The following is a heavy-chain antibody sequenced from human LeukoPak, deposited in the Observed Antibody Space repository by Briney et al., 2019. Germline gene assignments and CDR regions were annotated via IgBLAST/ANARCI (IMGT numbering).Heavy chain of an antibody. CDR1: GGSISSYY. CDR3: ARDSPLYYDSSGYYRWFDP. V-gene: IGHV4-4*07. CDR2: IYTSGST. D-gene: IGHD3-22*01. Sequence: PSATLSLTCPVSGGSISSYYWSWIRQPAGKGLEWIGRIYTSGSTNYNPSLKSRVTMSVDTSKNQFSLKLSSVTAADTAVYYCARDSPLYYDSSGYYRWFDPWGQGTLVAVSS. J-gene: IGHJ5*02.